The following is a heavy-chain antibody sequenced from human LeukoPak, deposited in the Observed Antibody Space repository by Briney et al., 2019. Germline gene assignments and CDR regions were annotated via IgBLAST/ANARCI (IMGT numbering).Heavy chain of an antibody. CDR3: ASHRGDYATGYFDY. V-gene: IGHV3-30*03. J-gene: IGHJ4*02. CDR1: GFIFSSYG. CDR2: ISYDGSNK. D-gene: IGHD1-1*01. Sequence: GGSLRLSCAASGFIFSSYGMHWVRQAPGKGLEWVAIISYDGSNKYYADSVRGRFTISKDNSQNTLYLQMNSLRAEDTAVYYCASHRGDYATGYFDYWGQGTLVTVSS.